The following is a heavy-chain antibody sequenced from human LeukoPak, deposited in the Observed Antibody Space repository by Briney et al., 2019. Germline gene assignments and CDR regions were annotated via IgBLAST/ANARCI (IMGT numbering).Heavy chain of an antibody. Sequence: SETLSLTCAVYGGSFSGYYWSWIRQPPGKGLEWIGEINHSGSTNYNPSLKSRVTISVDTSKNQFSLKLSSVTAADTAVYYCARDYRSYPFYGMDVWGQGTTVTVSS. J-gene: IGHJ6*02. CDR2: INHSGST. CDR3: ARDYRSYPFYGMDV. D-gene: IGHD1-26*01. V-gene: IGHV4-34*01. CDR1: GGSFSGYY.